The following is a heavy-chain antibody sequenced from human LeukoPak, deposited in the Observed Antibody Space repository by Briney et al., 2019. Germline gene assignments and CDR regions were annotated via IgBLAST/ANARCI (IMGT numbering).Heavy chain of an antibody. CDR3: ARSYYYDGSGWGDY. CDR1: GFTFSSYA. V-gene: IGHV3-30-3*01. Sequence: PGGSLRLSCAASGFTFSSYAMHWVRQAPGKGLEWVAVISYDGSNKYYADSVKGRFTISRDDSKNTLYLQMNSLRVEDTAVYYCARSYYYDGSGWGDYWGQGTLVTVSS. CDR2: ISYDGSNK. J-gene: IGHJ4*02. D-gene: IGHD3-22*01.